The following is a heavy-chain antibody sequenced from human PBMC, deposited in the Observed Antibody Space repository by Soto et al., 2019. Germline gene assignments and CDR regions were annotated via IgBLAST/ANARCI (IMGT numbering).Heavy chain of an antibody. V-gene: IGHV1-18*01. CDR2: ISAYNGNT. CDR3: ARVGGDIVVVPAAKDAFDI. CDR1: GYTFTSYG. J-gene: IGHJ3*02. D-gene: IGHD2-2*01. Sequence: ASVKVSCKASGYTFTSYGISWVRRAPGQGLEWMGWISAYNGNTNYAQKLQGRVTMTTDTSTSTAYMELRSLRSDDTAVYYCARVGGDIVVVPAAKDAFDIWGQGTMVTVSS.